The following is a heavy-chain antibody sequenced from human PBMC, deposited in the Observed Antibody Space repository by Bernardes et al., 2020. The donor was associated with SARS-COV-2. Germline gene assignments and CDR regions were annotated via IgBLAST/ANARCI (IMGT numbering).Heavy chain of an antibody. Sequence: GGSLRLSCAASGFTFSSYAMHWVRQAPGKGLEYVSAISSNGGSTYYANSVKGRFTISRDNSKNTLYLQMGSLRAEDMAVYYCARQQYSPIYFDYWGQGTLVTVSS. D-gene: IGHD6-6*01. V-gene: IGHV3-64*01. CDR1: GFTFSSYA. CDR2: ISSNGGST. J-gene: IGHJ4*02. CDR3: ARQQYSPIYFDY.